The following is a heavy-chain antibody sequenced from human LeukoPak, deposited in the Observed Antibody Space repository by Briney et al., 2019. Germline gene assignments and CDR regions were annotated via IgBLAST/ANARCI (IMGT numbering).Heavy chain of an antibody. D-gene: IGHD2-2*01. J-gene: IGHJ4*02. CDR3: ARYCSSTSCYFPSFDY. V-gene: IGHV4-31*02. CDR1: GFTFSSYA. Sequence: LRLSCAASGFTFSSYAMSWIRQHPGKGLEWIGYIYYSGSTYYNPSLKSRVTISVDTSKNQFSLKLSSVTAADTAVYYCARYCSSTSCYFPSFDYWGQGTLVTVSS. CDR2: IYYSGST.